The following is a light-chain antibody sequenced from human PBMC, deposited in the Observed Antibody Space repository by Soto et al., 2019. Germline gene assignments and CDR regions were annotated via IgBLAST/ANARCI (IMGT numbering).Light chain of an antibody. Sequence: QSALTQPASVSGSPGQSITISCTGTSSDVGGYNYVSWYQQHPGKAPKLMIYEVCNRPSGVSNRFSGSKSGNTASLTISGLQAEDEADYYCSSYTSSSTLVFGGGTKVTVL. J-gene: IGLJ3*02. V-gene: IGLV2-14*01. CDR2: EVC. CDR1: SSDVGGYNY. CDR3: SSYTSSSTLV.